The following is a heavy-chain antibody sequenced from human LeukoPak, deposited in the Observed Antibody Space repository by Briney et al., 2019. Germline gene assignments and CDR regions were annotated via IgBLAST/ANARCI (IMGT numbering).Heavy chain of an antibody. CDR1: GYTFTAYY. J-gene: IGHJ4*02. CDR2: INPNSGDT. CDR3: ARGSGNYCFDY. V-gene: IGHV1-2*02. D-gene: IGHD1-14*01. Sequence: ASVKVSCKASGYTFTAYYMHWGRQAPGQGLEWMGWINPNSGDTNYAQKFQGRVTMTRDTSISTAYMELSRLRSDDAAVYYCARGSGNYCFDYWGQGTLVSVSS.